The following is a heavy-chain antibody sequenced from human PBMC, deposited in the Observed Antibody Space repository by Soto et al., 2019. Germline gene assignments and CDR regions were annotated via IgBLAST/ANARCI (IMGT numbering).Heavy chain of an antibody. D-gene: IGHD1-26*01. J-gene: IGHJ4*02. CDR1: GGSVSSGSYY. V-gene: IGHV4-39*01. Sequence: AETLSLTCTVSGGSVSSGSYYWSWIRHPPGKGLDWVGYIYYSGSTYYSPSLKSRVTLSADTSRNQFSLKMNSLTATDTAVYYCVGRGRWETTPDYWGRGTLVTVSS. CDR3: VGRGRWETTPDY. CDR2: IYYSGST.